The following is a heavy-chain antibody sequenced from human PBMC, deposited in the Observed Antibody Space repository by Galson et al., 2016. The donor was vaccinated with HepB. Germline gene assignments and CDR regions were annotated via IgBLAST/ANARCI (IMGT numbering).Heavy chain of an antibody. CDR1: VGSLSSYL. CDR3: ARGPYSGTSFYDF. D-gene: IGHD6-6*01. Sequence: SVKVSCKASVGSLSSYLVTWLRQAPGQGLQWLGGIIPTFGAVKYAEKFKGRITITADTSTNTVYRGLTSLRSCDTAVYFCARGPYSGTSFYDFWGQGTLVTVSS. J-gene: IGHJ4*02. V-gene: IGHV1-69*06. CDR2: IIPTFGAV.